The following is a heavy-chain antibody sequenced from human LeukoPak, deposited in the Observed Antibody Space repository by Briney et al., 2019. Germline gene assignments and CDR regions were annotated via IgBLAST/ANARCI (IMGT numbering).Heavy chain of an antibody. CDR2: IYSGGST. V-gene: IGHV3-53*01. D-gene: IGHD4-23*01. CDR1: GFTVSSNY. Sequence: GGSLRLSCAASGFTVSSNYMSWVRQAPGKGLEWVSVIYSGGSTYYADFVKGRFTISRDNSKNTLYLQMNSLRAEDTAVYYCAKDTSYGGNYYFDYWGQGTLVTVSS. J-gene: IGHJ4*02. CDR3: AKDTSYGGNYYFDY.